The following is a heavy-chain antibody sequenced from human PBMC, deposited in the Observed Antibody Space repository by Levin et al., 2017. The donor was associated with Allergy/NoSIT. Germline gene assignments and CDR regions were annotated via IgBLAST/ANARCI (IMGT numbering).Heavy chain of an antibody. CDR3: ARANCGGDCYEDYYFYGMDV. Sequence: PGGSLRLSCAASGFNLSNYGVNWVRQAPGKGLDWVSYISGSSRTIYSADSVKGRFIISRDNAKSSVYLQMNSLRAEDTAVYYCARANCGGDCYEDYYFYGMDVWGQGTTVTVSS. J-gene: IGHJ6*02. CDR2: ISGSSRTI. CDR1: GFNLSNYG. V-gene: IGHV3-48*01. D-gene: IGHD2-21*02.